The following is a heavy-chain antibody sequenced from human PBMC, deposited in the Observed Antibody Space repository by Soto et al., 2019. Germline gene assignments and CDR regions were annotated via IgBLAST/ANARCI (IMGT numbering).Heavy chain of an antibody. J-gene: IGHJ4*02. CDR2: IYYSGST. CDR1: GGSISSGGYY. CDR3: ARVLIQLWLLDY. Sequence: SETLSLTCTVSGGSISSGGYYWSWIRQHPGKGLEWIGYIYYSGSTYYNPSLKSRVTISVDTSKNQFSLKLSSVTAADTAVYYCARVLIQLWLLDYWGQGTLLTVSS. V-gene: IGHV4-31*03. D-gene: IGHD5-18*01.